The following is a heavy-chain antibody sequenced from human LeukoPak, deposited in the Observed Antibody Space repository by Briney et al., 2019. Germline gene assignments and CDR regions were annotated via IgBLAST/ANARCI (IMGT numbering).Heavy chain of an antibody. CDR2: IYSGGST. Sequence: PGGSLRLSCAASGFTVSNNYMSWVRQAPGKGLEWVSVIYSGGSTYCADSVKGRFTISRDNSKNTLYLQMNSLTAEDTAMYYCARGYLGYNYGFDYWGQGTLVTVSS. CDR1: GFTVSNNY. V-gene: IGHV3-53*01. J-gene: IGHJ4*02. D-gene: IGHD5-18*01. CDR3: ARGYLGYNYGFDY.